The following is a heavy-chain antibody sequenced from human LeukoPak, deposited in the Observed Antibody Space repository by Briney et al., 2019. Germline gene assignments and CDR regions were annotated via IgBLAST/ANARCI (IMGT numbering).Heavy chain of an antibody. V-gene: IGHV3-23*01. CDR1: GFTFSGYA. CDR2: ISSSGGST. Sequence: GGSLRLSCAASGFTFSGYAMSWVRQAPGKGLEWVSAISSSGGSTYYADSVKGRFTISSDNSKNTLYLQMNSLRAEDTAIYYCATYRQVLLPFESWGQGTLVTVSS. D-gene: IGHD2-8*02. J-gene: IGHJ4*02. CDR3: ATYRQVLLPFES.